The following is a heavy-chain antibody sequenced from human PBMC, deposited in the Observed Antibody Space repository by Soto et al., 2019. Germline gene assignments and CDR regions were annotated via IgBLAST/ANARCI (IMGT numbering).Heavy chain of an antibody. CDR2: SRNKVNSYTT. CDR1: GFTFSGHY. CDR3: VRGYKSFDT. Sequence: GSLRLSCAASGFTFSGHYMDWVRQAPGKGLEWVGRSRNKVNSYTTQYAASVKGRFTVSRDESKNSLYLQMNSLKTEDTAVYYCVRGYKSFDTWGQGTVVTVSS. J-gene: IGHJ4*02. D-gene: IGHD1-1*01. V-gene: IGHV3-72*01.